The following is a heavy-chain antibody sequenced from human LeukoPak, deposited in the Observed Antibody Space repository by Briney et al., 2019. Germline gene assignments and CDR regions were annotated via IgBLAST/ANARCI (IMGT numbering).Heavy chain of an antibody. CDR3: ARDRGYSYGYFDY. V-gene: IGHV3-9*01. J-gene: IGHJ4*02. Sequence: GGSLRLSCAASGFTFDDYAMHWVRQAPGKGLEWVSGISWNSGSIGYADSVKGRFTISRDNAKNSLYLQMNSLRAEDTALYYCARDRGYSYGYFDYWGQGTLVTVSS. CDR1: GFTFDDYA. CDR2: ISWNSGSI. D-gene: IGHD5-18*01.